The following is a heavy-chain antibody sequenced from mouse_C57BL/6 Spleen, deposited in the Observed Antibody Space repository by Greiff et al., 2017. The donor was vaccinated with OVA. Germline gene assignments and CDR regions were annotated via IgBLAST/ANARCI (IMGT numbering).Heavy chain of an antibody. CDR1: GYTFTSYW. J-gene: IGHJ3*01. CDR2: IHPNSGST. V-gene: IGHV1-64*01. D-gene: IGHD2-2*01. CDR3: AREDYGYGGGAWFAY. Sequence: QVQLQQPGAELVKPGASVKLSCKASGYTFTSYWMHWVKQRPGQGLEWIGMIHPNSGSTNYNEKFKSKATLTVDTSSSTAYMQLSSLTSEDSAVYYCAREDYGYGGGAWFAYWGQGTLVTVSA.